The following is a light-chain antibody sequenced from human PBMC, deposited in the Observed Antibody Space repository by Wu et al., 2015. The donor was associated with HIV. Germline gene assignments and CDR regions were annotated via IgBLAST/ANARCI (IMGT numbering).Light chain of an antibody. J-gene: IGKJ1*01. CDR3: QQYNNWPRT. Sequence: EIVMTQSPATLSVSPGERATLSCRASQSVSNNLAWYQQKPGQAPRLLIYGASTRATGISARFSGSGSETEFTLTISSLQPEDFAVYYCQQYNNWPRTFGQGTKVEIK. V-gene: IGKV3-15*01. CDR2: GAS. CDR1: QSVSNN.